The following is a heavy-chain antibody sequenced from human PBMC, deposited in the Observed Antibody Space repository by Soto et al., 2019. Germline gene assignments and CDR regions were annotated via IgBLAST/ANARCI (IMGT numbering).Heavy chain of an antibody. J-gene: IGHJ4*02. CDR1: GYTFTGYY. CDR3: ARDPRAAPDY. D-gene: IGHD6-6*01. CDR2: ISAYNGNT. Sequence: ASVKVSCKASGYTFTGYYMHWVRQAPGQGLEWMGWISAYNGNTNYAQKLQGRVTMTTDTSTSTAYMELRSLRSDDTAVYYCARDPRAAPDYWGQGTLVTVSS. V-gene: IGHV1-18*04.